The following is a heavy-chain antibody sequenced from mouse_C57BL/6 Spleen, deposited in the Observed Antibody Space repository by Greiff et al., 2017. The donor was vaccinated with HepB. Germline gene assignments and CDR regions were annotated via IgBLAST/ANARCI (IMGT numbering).Heavy chain of an antibody. CDR1: GFTFSNYW. CDR3: TVLRMFAY. V-gene: IGHV6-3*01. J-gene: IGHJ3*01. CDR2: IRLKSDNYAT. D-gene: IGHD2-4*01. Sequence: EVKLEESGGGLVQPGGSMKLSCVASGFTFSNYWMNWVRQSPEKGLEWVAQIRLKSDNYATHYAESVKGRFTISRDDSKSSVYLQMNNLRAEDTGIYYCTVLRMFAYWGQGTLVTVSA.